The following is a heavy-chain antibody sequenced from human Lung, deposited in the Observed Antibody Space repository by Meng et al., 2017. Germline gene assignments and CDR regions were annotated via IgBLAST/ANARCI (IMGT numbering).Heavy chain of an antibody. CDR2: TSTYNSNR. J-gene: IGHJ4*02. D-gene: IGHD2-2*01. CDR1: GHSFTNYG. CDR3: ARGRHCSSTTCYLSDS. V-gene: IGHV1-18*01. Sequence: QVHLVQSGPEVRKPGASVKVSCQASGHSFTNYGINWVRQAPGKGLEWMGWTSTYNSNRNYAQSLQGRVTMTTDTSTTTAYMELRSLTFDDTAVYYCARGRHCSSTTCYLSDSWGQGTLVTVSS.